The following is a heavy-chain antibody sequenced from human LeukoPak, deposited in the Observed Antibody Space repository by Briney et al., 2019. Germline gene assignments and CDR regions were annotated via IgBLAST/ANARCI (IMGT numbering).Heavy chain of an antibody. Sequence: PGGSLRLSCAASGFTFGKYWLHWLRQAPGKGLVWVSRINPDDKSASYADSVKGRFTIARDDARKTLYLQMNSLRAEDTAVYYCLTIVETTFDAFDIWGQGTMVTVSS. J-gene: IGHJ3*02. V-gene: IGHV3-74*01. CDR1: GFTFGKYW. CDR2: INPDDKSA. CDR3: LTIVETTFDAFDI. D-gene: IGHD2/OR15-2a*01.